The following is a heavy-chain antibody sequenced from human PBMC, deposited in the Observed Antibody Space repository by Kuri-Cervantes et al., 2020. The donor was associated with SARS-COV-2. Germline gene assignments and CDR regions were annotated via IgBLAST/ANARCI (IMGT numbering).Heavy chain of an antibody. CDR2: TSWNSGSL. J-gene: IGHJ6*02. CDR3: ARETILPPDYYGMDV. V-gene: IGHV3-9*01. Sequence: GGSLRLSCAASGFPFDDFAMHWVRQAPGKGLEWVSGTSWNSGSLGYADSVKGRFTISRDNAQNSLYLQMNSLRAEDTAVYYCARETILPPDYYGMDVWGQGTTVTVSS. CDR1: GFPFDDFA. D-gene: IGHD1-1*01.